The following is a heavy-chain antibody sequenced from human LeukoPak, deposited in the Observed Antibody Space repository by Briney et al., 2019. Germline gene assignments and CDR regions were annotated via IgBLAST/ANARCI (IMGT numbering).Heavy chain of an antibody. CDR1: GFTFSSYA. CDR3: AKGEIFGMVRVDY. D-gene: IGHD3-3*01. V-gene: IGHV3-23*01. Sequence: GGSLRLSCAASGFTFSSYAMTWVRQAPGKGLEWVSVISGSGGTTYYADSVKGRFTISRDNSKNTLYLQMNSLRAEDTAVYYCAKGEIFGMVRVDYWGQGTLVTVSS. J-gene: IGHJ4*02. CDR2: ISGSGGTT.